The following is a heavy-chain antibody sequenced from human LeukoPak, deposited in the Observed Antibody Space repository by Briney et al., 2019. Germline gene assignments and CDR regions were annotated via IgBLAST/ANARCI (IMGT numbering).Heavy chain of an antibody. CDR1: GYSISRGYY. D-gene: IGHD1-20*01. Sequence: TSETLSLTCTVSGYSISRGYYWGWVRQPPGKRLEWIGSIYHIGDTAYNPSLKDRVTISVDTPKNQFSLKLASVTAADTAVYYCAGGPNNWNDETWGQGTLVTVSS. J-gene: IGHJ5*02. V-gene: IGHV4-38-2*02. CDR3: AGGPNNWNDET. CDR2: IYHIGDT.